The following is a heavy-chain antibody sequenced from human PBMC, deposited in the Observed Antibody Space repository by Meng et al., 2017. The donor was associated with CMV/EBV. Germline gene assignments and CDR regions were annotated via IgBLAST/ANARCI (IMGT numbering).Heavy chain of an antibody. CDR3: ARGGDSSVNTKRDYYYGMDV. V-gene: IGHV4-39*07. D-gene: IGHD3-22*01. CDR2: IYYSGST. J-gene: IGHJ6*02. Sequence: ESLKISCAASGFTFSSYSMNWVRQAPGKGLEWIGSIYYSGSTYYNPSLKSRVTISVDTSKNQFSLKLSSVTAADTAVYYCARGGDSSVNTKRDYYYGMDVWGQGTTVTVSS. CDR1: GFTFSSYS.